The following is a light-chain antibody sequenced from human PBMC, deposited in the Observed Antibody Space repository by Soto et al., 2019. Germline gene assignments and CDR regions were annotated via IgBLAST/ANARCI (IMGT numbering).Light chain of an antibody. V-gene: IGLV2-14*01. Sequence: QSALTQPDSVSGSPGQSITISCTGTSSDVGGYNYVSWYQQHPGKAPKLMIYEVSNRPSGVSNRFSGSKSGNTASLTISGLQAEDEADYYCSSFTSINTGVFGGGTKVTVL. CDR1: SSDVGGYNY. CDR2: EVS. J-gene: IGLJ3*02. CDR3: SSFTSINTGV.